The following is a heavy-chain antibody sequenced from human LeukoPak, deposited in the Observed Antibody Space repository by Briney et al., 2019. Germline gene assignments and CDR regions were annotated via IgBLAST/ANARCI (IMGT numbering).Heavy chain of an antibody. V-gene: IGHV3-30*02. D-gene: IGHD3-10*01. CDR1: GFTFSSYA. CDR2: IRYVGTNK. Sequence: PGRSLRLSCAASGFTFSSYAMHWVRQAPGKGLEWVAFIRYVGTNKYYADSVKGRFTISRDNSKNTLFLQMNSLRAEDTAVYYCAKDWSYGSSFFDYWGQGTLVTVSS. J-gene: IGHJ4*02. CDR3: AKDWSYGSSFFDY.